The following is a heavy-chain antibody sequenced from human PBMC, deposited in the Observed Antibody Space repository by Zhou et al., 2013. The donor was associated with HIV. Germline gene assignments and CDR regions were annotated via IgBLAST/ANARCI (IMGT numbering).Heavy chain of an antibody. CDR2: IYYSGST. Sequence: QVQLQESGPGLVKPSETLSLTCTVSGGSISSHYWSWIRQPPGKGLEWIGYIYYSGSTNYNPSLKSRVTISVDTSKNQFSLKLSSVTAADTAVYYCARAQGLTGKGGLDYWGQGTLVTVSS. CDR3: ARAQGLTGKGGLDY. V-gene: IGHV4-59*11. CDR1: GGSISSHY. J-gene: IGHJ4*02. D-gene: IGHD3-9*01.